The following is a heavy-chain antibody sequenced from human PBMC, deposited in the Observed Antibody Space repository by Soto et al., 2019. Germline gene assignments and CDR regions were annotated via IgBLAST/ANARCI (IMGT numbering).Heavy chain of an antibody. CDR2: IYSDGST. D-gene: IGHD6-19*01. Sequence: EVQLVESGGDLVQPGGSLRLSCEASGITVSSNYMSWVRQAPGKGLEWVSIIYSDGSTYHADSVKGRFTISSDNSKNTLYLQMNSLSAEDTAVYYCARVASSGWQYYLHYWGQGTLVTVSS. J-gene: IGHJ4*02. V-gene: IGHV3-66*01. CDR3: ARVASSGWQYYLHY. CDR1: GITVSSNY.